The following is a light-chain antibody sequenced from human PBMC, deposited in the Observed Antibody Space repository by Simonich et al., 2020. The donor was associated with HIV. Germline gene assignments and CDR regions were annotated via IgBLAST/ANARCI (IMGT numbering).Light chain of an antibody. Sequence: DIQMTQSPSTLFASVGDRVTITCRASQRISSWFAWDQQKPGKAPKLLIYKASSLESGVPSRFSGSGSGTEFTLTISSLQPDDFATYYCQQYNSYWWTFGQGTKVEIK. V-gene: IGKV1-5*03. CDR1: QRISSW. CDR3: QQYNSYWWT. J-gene: IGKJ1*01. CDR2: KAS.